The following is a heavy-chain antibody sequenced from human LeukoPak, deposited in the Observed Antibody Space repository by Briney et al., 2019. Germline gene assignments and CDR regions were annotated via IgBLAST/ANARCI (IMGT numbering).Heavy chain of an antibody. V-gene: IGHV3-30-3*01. CDR1: GFTFSSYA. CDR3: AGAGGYNRNDIDY. J-gene: IGHJ4*02. Sequence: GGSLRLSCAASGFTFSSYAMHWVRQAPGKGLEWVAVISYDGSNKYYADSVKGRFTISRDNSKNTLYLQMNSLRAEDTAVYYCAGAGGYNRNDIDYWGQGTLVTVSS. D-gene: IGHD1-1*01. CDR2: ISYDGSNK.